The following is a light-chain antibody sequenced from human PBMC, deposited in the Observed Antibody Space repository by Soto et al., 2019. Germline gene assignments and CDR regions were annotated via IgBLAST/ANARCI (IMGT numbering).Light chain of an antibody. CDR1: SSDVGAYNY. V-gene: IGLV2-14*01. CDR2: EVS. CDR3: SSFTSSSTLE. J-gene: IGLJ2*01. Sequence: QSALTQPASVSGSPGQSITISCTGTSSDVGAYNYVSWYQQHPRKAPKLMIYEVSNRPSGVSNRFSGSKSGDTASLTISGLQAEDEADYYCSSFTSSSTLEFGGGTKVTVL.